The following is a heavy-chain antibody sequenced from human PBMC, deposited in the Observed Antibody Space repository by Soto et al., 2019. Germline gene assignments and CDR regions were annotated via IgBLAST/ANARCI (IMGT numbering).Heavy chain of an antibody. V-gene: IGHV4-30-4*01. Sequence: LSLTCTVSGGSISSGDYYWSWIRQPPGKGLEWIGYIYYSGSTYYNPSLKSRVTISVDTSKNQFSLKLSSVTAADTAVYYCAREAKRYCSSTSCPYGMDVWGQGTTVTVSS. CDR3: AREAKRYCSSTSCPYGMDV. CDR1: GGSISSGDYY. CDR2: IYYSGST. J-gene: IGHJ6*02. D-gene: IGHD2-2*01.